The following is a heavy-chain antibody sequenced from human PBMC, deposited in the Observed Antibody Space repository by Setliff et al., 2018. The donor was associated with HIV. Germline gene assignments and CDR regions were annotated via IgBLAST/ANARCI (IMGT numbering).Heavy chain of an antibody. V-gene: IGHV3-74*01. D-gene: IGHD3-10*01. CDR1: GFTFSSYW. J-gene: IGHJ4*01. CDR3: VTDIESRPYYNLDY. CDR2: INNDGSRT. Sequence: LRLSCAVSGFTFSSYWMHWVRQAPGKGLVWVSCINNDGSRTFYADSVKGRLTISRDNAKNTLYLQMNSLRAEDSAVYYCVTDIESRPYYNLDYWGQGTLVTVSS.